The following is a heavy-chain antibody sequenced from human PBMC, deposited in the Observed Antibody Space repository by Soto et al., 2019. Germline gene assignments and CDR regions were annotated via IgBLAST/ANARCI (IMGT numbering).Heavy chain of an antibody. V-gene: IGHV3-48*01. CDR3: VRAECTNCYWFQQ. CDR1: GFSFSSYS. CDR2: ISSSSSSI. J-gene: IGHJ1*01. Sequence: EVQLVESGGGLVQPGGSLRLSCAASGFSFSSYSMNWVRQAPGKGLARVSYISSSSSSIHYADTVKGRFTMSRDNAKNSVSLQMNSLRGEDTAVYYCVRAECTNCYWFQQWGQGTLVTFSS. D-gene: IGHD2-2*01.